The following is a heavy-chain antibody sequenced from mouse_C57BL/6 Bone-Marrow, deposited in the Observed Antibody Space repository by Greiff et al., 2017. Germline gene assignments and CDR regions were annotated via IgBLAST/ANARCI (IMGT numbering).Heavy chain of an antibody. D-gene: IGHD1-1*02. J-gene: IGHJ4*01. CDR3: ARGDYDCYAMDY. CDR1: GYTFTSYW. V-gene: IGHV1-55*01. CDR2: IYPGSGST. Sequence: VQLQQPGAELVKPGASVKMSCKASGYTFTSYWITWVKQRPGQGLEWIGDIYPGSGSTNYNAKFKSKATLTVDTSSSTAYMQLSSLTSEDSAVYNCARGDYDCYAMDYWGQGTSVTVSS.